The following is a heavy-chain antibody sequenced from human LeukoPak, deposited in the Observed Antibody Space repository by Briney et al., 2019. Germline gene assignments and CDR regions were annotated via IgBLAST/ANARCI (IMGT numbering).Heavy chain of an antibody. CDR2: ISYDGRNK. V-gene: IGHV3-30*18. CDR1: XFPFXXXX. CDR3: AKENXXXGMDV. J-gene: IGHJ6*02. Sequence: RLSXAASXFPFXXXXXHWXXXXAXXGXEWVAVISYDGRNKYYADSVKGRFTISRDNSKNTLFLQLTSLRAEDTAVYYCAKENXXXGMDVWGQ.